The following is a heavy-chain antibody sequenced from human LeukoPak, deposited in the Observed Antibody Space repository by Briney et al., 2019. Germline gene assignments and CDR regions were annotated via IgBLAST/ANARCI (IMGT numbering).Heavy chain of an antibody. V-gene: IGHV6-1*01. Sequence: SQTLSLTCAISGDSISSNSAAWNWIRQSPSRGLEWLGRTYYRSKWYNDYAVSVKSRITINPDTSKNQFSLHLNSVTPEDTAVYYCARRLGTIGHFDYWGQGTLVTVSS. CDR1: GDSISSNSAA. J-gene: IGHJ4*02. CDR2: TYYRSKWYN. CDR3: ARRLGTIGHFDY. D-gene: IGHD3-16*01.